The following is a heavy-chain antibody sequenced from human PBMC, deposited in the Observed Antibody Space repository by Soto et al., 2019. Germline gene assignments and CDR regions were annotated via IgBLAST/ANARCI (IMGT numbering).Heavy chain of an antibody. CDR1: GFTFSGYV. CDR2: ISTDGSNE. D-gene: IGHD4-17*01. Sequence: QVQLVESGGGVVQPGRSLRLSCAASGFTFSGYVMHWVRQAPGKGLEWVALISTDGSNEYYAESVKGRFTISRDNSMNTLFLQMNSLRTEDTAVYYCARDDSVTTDVDYWGQGTLVTVSS. J-gene: IGHJ4*02. V-gene: IGHV3-30-3*01. CDR3: ARDDSVTTDVDY.